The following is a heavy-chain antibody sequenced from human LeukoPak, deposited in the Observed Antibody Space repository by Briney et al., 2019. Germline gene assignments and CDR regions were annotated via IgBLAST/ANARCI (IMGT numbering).Heavy chain of an antibody. CDR1: GFTFSSNS. Sequence: GGSLRLSCAASGFTFSSNSMNWVRQAPGKGLEWVSFITGSGTIIYYADSVKGRFTISRDNAKNSVYLQMNSLRAEDTAVYYCAKEGADCGGDCFDYWGQGTLVTVSS. CDR2: ITGSGTII. D-gene: IGHD2-21*02. J-gene: IGHJ4*02. V-gene: IGHV3-48*01. CDR3: AKEGADCGGDCFDY.